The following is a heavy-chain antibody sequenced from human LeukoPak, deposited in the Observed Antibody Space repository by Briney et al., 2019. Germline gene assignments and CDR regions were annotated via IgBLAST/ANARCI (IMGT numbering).Heavy chain of an antibody. CDR3: AREKAETYYYGSGRRYYFDY. CDR1: GFTFSSYA. CDR2: IYSGGST. J-gene: IGHJ4*02. Sequence: GGSLRLSCAASGFTFSSYAMSWVRQPPGKGLEWVSVIYSGGSTYYADSVKGRFTISRDNSKNTLYLQMNSLRAEDTAVYYCAREKAETYYYGSGRRYYFDYWGQGTLVTVSS. V-gene: IGHV3-53*01. D-gene: IGHD3-10*01.